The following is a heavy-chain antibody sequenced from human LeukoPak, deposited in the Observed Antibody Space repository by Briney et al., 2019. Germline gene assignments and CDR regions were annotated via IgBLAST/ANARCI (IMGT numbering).Heavy chain of an antibody. CDR2: IKSKTDGGTT. D-gene: IGHD1-26*01. CDR1: GFTFSNAW. V-gene: IGHV3-15*01. Sequence: PGGSLRLSCAASGFTFSNAWMTWVRQAPGKGLEWVGRIKSKTDGGTTDHAAPVKGRFTISRDDSKNTQYLQMNSLKTEDTAVYHCTTDEWELPAIAYWGQGTLVTVSS. J-gene: IGHJ4*02. CDR3: TTDEWELPAIAY.